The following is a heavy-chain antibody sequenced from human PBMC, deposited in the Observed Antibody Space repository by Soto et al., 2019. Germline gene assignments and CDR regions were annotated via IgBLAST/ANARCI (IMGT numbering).Heavy chain of an antibody. CDR3: ARSIAAAGSFGPYYYYGMDV. J-gene: IGHJ6*02. V-gene: IGHV3-33*01. CDR1: GFTFSSYG. CDR2: IWYDGSNK. Sequence: QVQLVESGGGVVQPGRSLRLSCAASGFTFSSYGMHWVRQAPGKGLEWVAVIWYDGSNKYYADSVKGRFTISSDNSKNTLYLQMNSVRAEDTAVYYCARSIAAAGSFGPYYYYGMDVWGQGTTVTVSS. D-gene: IGHD6-13*01.